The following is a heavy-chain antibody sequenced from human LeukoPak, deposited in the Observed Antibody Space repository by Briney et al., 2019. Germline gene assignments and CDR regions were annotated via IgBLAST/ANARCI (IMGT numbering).Heavy chain of an antibody. J-gene: IGHJ4*02. D-gene: IGHD3-9*01. V-gene: IGHV3-23*01. CDR1: GFTFSSYA. CDR2: ISGGSGNT. CDR3: AKFYDILTGYFDY. Sequence: GGSLRLSCVASGFTFSSYAMSWVRQSPGKGLEWVSGISGGSGNTEYADSVKGRFTISRDNSKSTLYLQMNSLRAEDTAVYYCAKFYDILTGYFDYWGQRTMVTVSS.